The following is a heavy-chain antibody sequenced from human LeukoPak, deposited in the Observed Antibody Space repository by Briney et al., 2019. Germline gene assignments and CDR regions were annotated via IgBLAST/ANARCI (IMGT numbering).Heavy chain of an antibody. Sequence: SETLSLTCTVSGGSVSSGSYYWSWIRQPPGKGLEWLGYIYYSGSTNYNPSLKSRVTISVDTSKNQFSLKLSSVTAADTAVYYCATLPRRVVAATLPGWGQGTLVTVSS. D-gene: IGHD2-15*01. CDR1: GGSVSSGSYY. V-gene: IGHV4-61*01. CDR3: ATLPRRVVAATLPG. CDR2: IYYSGST. J-gene: IGHJ4*02.